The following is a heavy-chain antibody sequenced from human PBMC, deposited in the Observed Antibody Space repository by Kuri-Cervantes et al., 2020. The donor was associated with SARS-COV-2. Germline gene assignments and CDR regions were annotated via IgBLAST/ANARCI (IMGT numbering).Heavy chain of an antibody. J-gene: IGHJ5*02. CDR2: ISGSGGST. CDR3: ATCTNFDCPRA. V-gene: IGHV3-23*01. Sequence: GESLKISCAASGFTFNMSWVRQAPGKGLEWVSAISGSGGSTYYADSVKGRFTISRDDSRGTVSLQMNSLRAEDSAIYYCATCTNFDCPRAWGQGTLVTVSS. CDR1: GFTFN. D-gene: IGHD3-9*01.